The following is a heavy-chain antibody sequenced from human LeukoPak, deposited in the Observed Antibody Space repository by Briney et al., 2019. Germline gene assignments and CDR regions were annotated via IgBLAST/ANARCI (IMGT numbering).Heavy chain of an antibody. J-gene: IGHJ4*02. V-gene: IGHV4-34*01. CDR2: XXXXXXT. D-gene: IGHD2-15*01. Sequence: SETLSLTCAVYGGSFXGXYWSWIRQPPGKGLEXXXXXXXXXXTNXNPSXXXXXTISVXTSKXQFSLKLSSVTAADTAVYYCARRRYCSGGSCQNKVTYYFDYWGQGTLVTVSS. CDR1: GGSFXGXY. CDR3: ARRRYCSGGSCQNKVTYYFDY.